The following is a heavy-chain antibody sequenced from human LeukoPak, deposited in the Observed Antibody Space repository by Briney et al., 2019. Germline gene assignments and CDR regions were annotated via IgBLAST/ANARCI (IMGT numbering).Heavy chain of an antibody. CDR3: ARSGETDLGYFGI. CDR1: GGSFGAFY. V-gene: IGHV4-34*12. CDR2: IMYRGNT. J-gene: IGHJ2*01. D-gene: IGHD3-10*01. Sequence: SETLSLTCAVDGGSFGAFYWAWIRQSPGKGPEWIGEIMYRGNTNHNPSLRSRVSMSVDTSKNELSLRLTSVTAADTGIYYCARSGETDLGYFGIWGRGSLVTVSS.